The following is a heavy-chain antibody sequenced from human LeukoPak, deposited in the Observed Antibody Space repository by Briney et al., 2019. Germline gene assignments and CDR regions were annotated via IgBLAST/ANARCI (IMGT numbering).Heavy chain of an antibody. Sequence: SVKVSCKASGGTFSSYAISWVRQAPGQGLEWMGGIIPIFGTANYAQKFQGRVTITADESTSTAYMELSSLRSEDTAVYYCASSTSTYSSSRYTDYWGQGTLVTVSS. CDR3: ASSTSTYSSSRYTDY. J-gene: IGHJ4*02. CDR2: IIPIFGTA. CDR1: GGTFSSYA. D-gene: IGHD6-13*01. V-gene: IGHV1-69*01.